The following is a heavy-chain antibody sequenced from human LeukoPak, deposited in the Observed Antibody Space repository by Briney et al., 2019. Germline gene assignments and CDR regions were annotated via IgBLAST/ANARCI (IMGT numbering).Heavy chain of an antibody. CDR1: GFSFSSYA. Sequence: PGGSLRLSCAVSGFSFSSYAMSWVREAPGKGLEWVSAISGSGGNTYYADSVKGRFTISRDNSNNTLYLQMNSLRAEDTAVYYCRDVFDYWGQGTLVTVSS. J-gene: IGHJ4*02. CDR3: RDVFDY. CDR2: ISGSGGNT. V-gene: IGHV3-23*01. D-gene: IGHD3-16*01.